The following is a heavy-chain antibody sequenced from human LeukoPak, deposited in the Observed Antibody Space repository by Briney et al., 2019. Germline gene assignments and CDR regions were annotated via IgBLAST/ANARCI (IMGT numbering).Heavy chain of an antibody. CDR2: IYHSGST. D-gene: IGHD6-13*01. V-gene: IGHV4-34*01. J-gene: IGHJ5*02. Sequence: SETLSLTCAVYGGSFSGHYWNWIRQPPGKGLEWIGEIYHSGSTNYNPSLKSRVTISVDKSKNQFSLKLSSVTAADTAVYYCARTARIAAVNWFDPWGQGTLVTVSS. CDR3: ARTARIAAVNWFDP. CDR1: GGSFSGHY.